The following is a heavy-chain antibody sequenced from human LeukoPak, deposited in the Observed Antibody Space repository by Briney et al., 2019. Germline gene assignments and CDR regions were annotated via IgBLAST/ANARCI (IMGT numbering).Heavy chain of an antibody. CDR1: GYTFTGYY. J-gene: IGHJ3*02. V-gene: IGHV1-18*04. CDR2: ISAYNGNT. CDR3: ARDSRYYYDSSGYAHAFDI. D-gene: IGHD3-22*01. Sequence: ASVKVSCKASGYTFTGYYMHWVRQAPGQGLEWAGWISAYNGNTNYAQKLQGRVTMTTDTSTSTAYMELRSLRSDDTAVYYCARDSRYYYDSSGYAHAFDIWGQGTMVTVSS.